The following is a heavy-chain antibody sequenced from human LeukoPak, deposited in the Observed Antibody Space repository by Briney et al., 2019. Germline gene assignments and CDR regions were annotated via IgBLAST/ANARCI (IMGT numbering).Heavy chain of an antibody. CDR3: ARGDGYNYDY. J-gene: IGHJ4*02. CDR1: GGSISSYY. V-gene: IGHV4-59*01. CDR2: IYYSGST. Sequence: SETLSLTCTVSGGSISSYYWSWIRQPPGKGLEWIGYIYYSGSTNYNPSLKSRVTISVDTSKNQFSLKLSSVTAADTAVYYCARGDGYNYDYWGQGSLVSVSS. D-gene: IGHD5-24*01.